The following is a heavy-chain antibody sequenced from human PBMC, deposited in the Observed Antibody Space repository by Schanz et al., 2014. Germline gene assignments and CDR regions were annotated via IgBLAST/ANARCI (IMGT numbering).Heavy chain of an antibody. CDR3: ARHSGYYYYYGMDV. Sequence: QLQLQESGPGLVKPSETLSLTCTVSGGSISSSSYYWGWIRQPPGKGLEWIGSIYYSGSTYYNPSQKSRVTLPVDPPKNQSSRKLISVTAADTAVYYCARHSGYYYYYGMDVWGQGTTVTVSS. CDR1: GGSISSSSYY. V-gene: IGHV4-39*01. CDR2: IYYSGST. J-gene: IGHJ6*02.